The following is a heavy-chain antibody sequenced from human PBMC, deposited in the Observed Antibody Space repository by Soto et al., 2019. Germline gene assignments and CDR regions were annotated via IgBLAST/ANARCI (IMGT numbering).Heavy chain of an antibody. D-gene: IGHD3-3*01. CDR2: IYYSGST. CDR3: ARDLGGFSDFWSGYSLYGMDV. Sequence: PSETLSLTCSVSGGSISSYYWSWIRQPPGKGLEWIGYIYYSGSTNYNPSLKSRVTISVDTSKNQFSLKLSSVTAADTAVYYCARDLGGFSDFWSGYSLYGMDVWGYVTTVTESS. J-gene: IGHJ6*01. V-gene: IGHV4-59*01. CDR1: GGSISSYY.